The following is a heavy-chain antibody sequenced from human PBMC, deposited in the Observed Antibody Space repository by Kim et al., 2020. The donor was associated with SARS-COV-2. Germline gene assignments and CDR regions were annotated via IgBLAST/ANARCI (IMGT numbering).Heavy chain of an antibody. CDR2: IYPGDSDT. Sequence: GESLKISCKGSGYSFTSYWIGWVRQMPVKGLEWMGIIYPGDSDTRYSPSFQGQVTISADKSISTAYLQWSSLKASDTAMYYCARFNGNEAYYYYYGMDVWGQGTTVTVSS. J-gene: IGHJ6*02. CDR1: GYSFTSYW. CDR3: ARFNGNEAYYYYYGMDV. V-gene: IGHV5-51*01. D-gene: IGHD1-1*01.